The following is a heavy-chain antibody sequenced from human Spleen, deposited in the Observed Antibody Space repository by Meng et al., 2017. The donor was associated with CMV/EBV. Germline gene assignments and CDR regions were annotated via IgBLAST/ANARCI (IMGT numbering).Heavy chain of an antibody. CDR3: ARQYYFDY. D-gene: IGHD6-19*01. Sequence: GGSLRLSCAASGFTFSSYNMNWVRQAPGKGLEWVSYISSSSATIYYADSVKGRFTISRDNAKNSLYLQMNSLRAEDTAVYYCARQYYFDYWGQGTLVTVSS. V-gene: IGHV3-48*04. CDR1: GFTFSSYN. J-gene: IGHJ4*02. CDR2: ISSSSATI.